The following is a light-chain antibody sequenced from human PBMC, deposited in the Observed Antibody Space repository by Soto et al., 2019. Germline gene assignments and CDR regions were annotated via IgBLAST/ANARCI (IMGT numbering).Light chain of an antibody. Sequence: DIQMTQSPSTLSASVGDRVTITCRASQDIGTWLAWYQQKPENAPKVLIYRASHLESGVPSRFSASGSGTEFSLTINSLQADDFATYYCQQYHIYSWTFGQGTKVEIK. V-gene: IGKV1-5*03. CDR1: QDIGTW. J-gene: IGKJ1*01. CDR3: QQYHIYSWT. CDR2: RAS.